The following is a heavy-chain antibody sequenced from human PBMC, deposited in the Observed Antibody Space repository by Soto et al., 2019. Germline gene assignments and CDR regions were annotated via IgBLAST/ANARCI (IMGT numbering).Heavy chain of an antibody. D-gene: IGHD6-19*01. Sequence: ASVKVSCKVSGYTLTELSMHCLRQAPGKGLEWMGGFDPEDGETIYAQKFQGRVTMTEDTSTDTAYMELSSLRSEDTAVYYCATAGYSSFDYWGQGTLVTVSS. CDR2: FDPEDGET. V-gene: IGHV1-24*01. CDR3: ATAGYSSFDY. CDR1: GYTLTELS. J-gene: IGHJ4*02.